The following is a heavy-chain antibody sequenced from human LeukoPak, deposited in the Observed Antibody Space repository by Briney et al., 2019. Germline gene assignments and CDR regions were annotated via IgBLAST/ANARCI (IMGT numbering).Heavy chain of an antibody. V-gene: IGHV4-30-4*01. D-gene: IGHD4-17*01. J-gene: IGHJ2*01. CDR2: IYYSGST. Sequence: SQTLSLTCTVSGGSISSGDYYWSWIRQPPGKGLEWIGYIYYSGSTYYNPSLKSRVTISVDTFKNQFSLKLSSVTAADTAVYYCARALVDYGDFDFDLWGRGTLVTVSS. CDR1: GGSISSGDYY. CDR3: ARALVDYGDFDFDL.